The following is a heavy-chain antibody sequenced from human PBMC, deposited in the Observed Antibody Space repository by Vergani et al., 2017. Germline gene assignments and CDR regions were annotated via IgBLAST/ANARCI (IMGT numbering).Heavy chain of an antibody. CDR3: ARDLATVTTSPDY. CDR2: ISSSSSYI. D-gene: IGHD4-17*01. V-gene: IGHV3-21*02. J-gene: IGHJ4*02. CDR1: GLPVSGFAFNTYA. Sequence: RLVQSGGGLAHPGGSLRLSCAASGLPVSGFAFNTYAMIRVRQAPGMGLGWVASISSSSSYIHYSDSLKGRFTISRDNAKSSLYLQMNSLRAANTAVYYCARDLATVTTSPDYWGQGTLVTVSS.